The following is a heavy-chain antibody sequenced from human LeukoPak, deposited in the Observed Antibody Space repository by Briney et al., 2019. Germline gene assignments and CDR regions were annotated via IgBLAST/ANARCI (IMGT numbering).Heavy chain of an antibody. CDR2: IKQDGSEK. Sequence: GGSLRLSCAASGFTFSSYWMSWVRQAPGKGLEWVANIKQDGSEKYYVDSVKGRFTISRDNAKNSLYLQMNSLRAEDTAVYYCARDQDYYDSSGYWFDYWGQGTLVTVSS. J-gene: IGHJ4*02. CDR1: GFTFSSYW. V-gene: IGHV3-7*01. CDR3: ARDQDYYDSSGYWFDY. D-gene: IGHD3-22*01.